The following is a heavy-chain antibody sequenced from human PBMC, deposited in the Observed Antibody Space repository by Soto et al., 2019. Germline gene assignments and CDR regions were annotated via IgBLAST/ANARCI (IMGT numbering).Heavy chain of an antibody. J-gene: IGHJ4*02. Sequence: GGSLRLSCAASGFTISNYGMHWVRQAPGKGLEWVAVISYDGSLRFYTDSVKGRFTISRDNSKNTLYLQMDSLRVGDTAVYNCAKERGLGSGSYYHYWGQGTLVTVSS. D-gene: IGHD3-10*01. CDR1: GFTISNYG. V-gene: IGHV3-30*18. CDR2: ISYDGSLR. CDR3: AKERGLGSGSYYHY.